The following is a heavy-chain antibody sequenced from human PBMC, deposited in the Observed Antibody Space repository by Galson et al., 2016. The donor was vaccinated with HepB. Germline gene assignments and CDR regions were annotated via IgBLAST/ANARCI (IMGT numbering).Heavy chain of an antibody. CDR1: GGSMRNYH. D-gene: IGHD6-13*01. CDR3: ARDRGIAAVGDDPFEI. CDR2: MYYSGSP. V-gene: IGHV4-59*01. J-gene: IGHJ3*02. Sequence: SETLSLTCTVSGGSMRNYHWSWIRQPPGKGPECIGYMYYSGSPKYNPSLKSRVTMLVDTSKNQFYLKLTSATAADTAVYYCARDRGIAAVGDDPFEIWGQGTMVTVSS.